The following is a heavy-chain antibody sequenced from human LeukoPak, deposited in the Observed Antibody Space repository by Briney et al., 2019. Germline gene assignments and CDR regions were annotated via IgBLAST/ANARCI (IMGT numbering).Heavy chain of an antibody. CDR1: GGSISSHY. Sequence: SETLSLTCTVSGGSISSHYWSWIRQPPGKGLEWIGYIYYSGSTNYKPSVKSRVTISVDTSKNQFSLKLSSVTAADTAVYYCATDPVGYCSSDSCYSVDYWGQGTLVTVSS. J-gene: IGHJ4*02. V-gene: IGHV4-59*11. D-gene: IGHD2-15*01. CDR3: ATDPVGYCSSDSCYSVDY. CDR2: IYYSGST.